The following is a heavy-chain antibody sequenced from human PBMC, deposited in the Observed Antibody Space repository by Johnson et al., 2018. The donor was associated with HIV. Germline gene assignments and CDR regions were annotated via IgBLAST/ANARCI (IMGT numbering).Heavy chain of an antibody. V-gene: IGHV3-30*02. CDR1: GFTFSSYG. J-gene: IGHJ3*02. D-gene: IGHD3-22*01. CDR2: IRYDGSTK. Sequence: QVQLVESGGGVVQPGGSLRLSCAASGFTFSSYGMHWVRQAPGKGLEWVAFIRYDGSTKYNIDSMKGRFTISRDNSKNTLYLPMNSLRAEDTAVYYCAKDLPITMLVWGGAFDIWGQGTMVTVSS. CDR3: AKDLPITMLVWGGAFDI.